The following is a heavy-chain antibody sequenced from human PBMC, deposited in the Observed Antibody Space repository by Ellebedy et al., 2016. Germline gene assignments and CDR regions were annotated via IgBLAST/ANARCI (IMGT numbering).Heavy chain of an antibody. CDR3: LRADYAGNTESPRYYLKSHY. Sequence: GGSLRLSXAASGFMFDNDALSWVRHAPGTGLEWVSTISGSGGSTYSADSVKGRFTISRDNSENTLYLQMHSLRAEDTAVYYCLRADYAGNTESPRYYLKSHYWGQGTLVTVSS. V-gene: IGHV3-23*01. CDR1: GFMFDNDA. D-gene: IGHD4-23*01. J-gene: IGHJ4*02. CDR2: ISGSGGST.